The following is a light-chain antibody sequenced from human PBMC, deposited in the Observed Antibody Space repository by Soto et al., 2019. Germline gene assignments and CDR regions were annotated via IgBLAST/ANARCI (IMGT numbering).Light chain of an antibody. Sequence: DIQMTQSPSTLSASVGDRVTITCRPSQNISTWLAWYQQKSGKAPKLLIYDVSNLESGVPSRFSGSGSGTEFSLSIRGLQPDDFATYYCQQYYSYRTFGQGTTVEVK. CDR3: QQYYSYRT. V-gene: IGKV1-5*01. CDR2: DVS. J-gene: IGKJ1*01. CDR1: QNISTW.